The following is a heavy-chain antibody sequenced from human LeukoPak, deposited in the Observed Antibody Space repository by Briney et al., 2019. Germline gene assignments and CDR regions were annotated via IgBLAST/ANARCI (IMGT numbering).Heavy chain of an antibody. CDR3: ASYFRYSYGPFDP. D-gene: IGHD5-18*01. Sequence: SETLSLTCAVSGGSISSSNWWSWVRQPPGKGLEWIGEIYHSGSTNYNPSLKSRVTISVDKSKNQFSLKLSSVTAADTAVYYCASYFRYSYGPFDPWGQGTLVTVSS. V-gene: IGHV4-4*02. CDR2: IYHSGST. J-gene: IGHJ5*02. CDR1: GGSISSSNW.